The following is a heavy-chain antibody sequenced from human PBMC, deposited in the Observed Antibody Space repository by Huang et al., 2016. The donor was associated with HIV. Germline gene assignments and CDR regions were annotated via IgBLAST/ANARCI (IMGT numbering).Heavy chain of an antibody. D-gene: IGHD4-17*01. Sequence: QVHLVQSGAEVKKPGASLKVSCKASGYTFTNYDINWVRQAPGRGVEVMGWRKPNPVNTGFGQSFQGRVTMTRKTSITTAYMELTGLTSEDTAVYYCARSAYGDLDYWGLGTLVIVSS. V-gene: IGHV1-8*02. CDR1: GYTFTNYD. CDR3: ARSAYGDLDY. J-gene: IGHJ4*02. CDR2: RKPNPVNT.